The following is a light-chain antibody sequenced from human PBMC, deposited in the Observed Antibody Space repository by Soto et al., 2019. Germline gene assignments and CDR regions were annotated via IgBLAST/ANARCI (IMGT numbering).Light chain of an antibody. V-gene: IGKV1-5*03. Sequence: DIQMTQSPSTLSASVGDRVTITCRARESIRAWLAWYQQKPWKAPKLLIFKASTLHSGVPSRFSGSGSGTEFTLTISSLHPEDSAIYYCHQYNSYSYTFGQGTKLEFK. CDR3: HQYNSYSYT. J-gene: IGKJ2*01. CDR2: KAS. CDR1: ESIRAW.